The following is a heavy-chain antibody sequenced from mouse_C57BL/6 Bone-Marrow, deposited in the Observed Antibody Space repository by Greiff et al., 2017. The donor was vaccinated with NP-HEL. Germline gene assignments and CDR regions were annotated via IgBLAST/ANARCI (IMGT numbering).Heavy chain of an antibody. V-gene: IGHV7-1*01. CDR3: ARDDYGDYAMDY. D-gene: IGHD2-4*01. CDR1: GFTFSDFY. Sequence: EVQRVESGGGLVQSGRSLRLSCATSGFTFSDFYMEWVRQAPGKGLEWIAASRNKANDYTTEYSASVKGRFIVSRDTSQSILYLQMNALRAEDTAIYYCARDDYGDYAMDYWGQGTSVTVSS. J-gene: IGHJ4*01. CDR2: SRNKANDYTT.